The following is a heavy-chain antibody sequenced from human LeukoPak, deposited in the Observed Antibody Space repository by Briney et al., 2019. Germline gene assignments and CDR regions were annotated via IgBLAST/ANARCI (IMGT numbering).Heavy chain of an antibody. J-gene: IGHJ4*02. Sequence: PSETLSLTCTVSGGSISSYYLSWIRQPAGKGLEWIGRIYTSGSTNYNPSLKSRVTMSVDTSKSQFSLKLSSVTAADTAVYYCARDRNYGDYVTSYYFDYWGQGTLVTVSS. D-gene: IGHD4-17*01. V-gene: IGHV4-4*07. CDR2: IYTSGST. CDR1: GGSISSYY. CDR3: ARDRNYGDYVTSYYFDY.